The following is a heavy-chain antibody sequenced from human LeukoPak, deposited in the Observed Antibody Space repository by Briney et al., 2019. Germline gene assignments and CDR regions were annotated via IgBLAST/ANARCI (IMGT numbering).Heavy chain of an antibody. CDR1: GYTFTSYA. Sequence: ASVKVSCKASGYTFTSYAMHWVRQAPGQGLEWMGRINPNSGGTNYAQKFQGRVTMTRDTSISTAYMELSRLRSDDTAVYYCAREVAAANDAFDIWGQGTMVTVSS. V-gene: IGHV1-2*06. J-gene: IGHJ3*02. D-gene: IGHD6-13*01. CDR3: AREVAAANDAFDI. CDR2: INPNSGGT.